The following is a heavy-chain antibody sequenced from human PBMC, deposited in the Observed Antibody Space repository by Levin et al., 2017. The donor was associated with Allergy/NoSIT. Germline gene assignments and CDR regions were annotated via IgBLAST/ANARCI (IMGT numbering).Heavy chain of an antibody. CDR3: AKWSVVVAGNVGQFDL. CDR1: GFTFSTHA. J-gene: IGHJ5*02. V-gene: IGHV3-23*01. D-gene: IGHD2-21*02. Sequence: QTGGSLRLSCRASGFTFSTHAMSWVRQAPGRGLEWVAMISGSGGDTHYADSVKGRFRISRDNSRNRLYLQMNSLRAEDTAVFYCAKWSVVVAGNVGQFDLWGQGTLVTVSS. CDR2: ISGSGGDT.